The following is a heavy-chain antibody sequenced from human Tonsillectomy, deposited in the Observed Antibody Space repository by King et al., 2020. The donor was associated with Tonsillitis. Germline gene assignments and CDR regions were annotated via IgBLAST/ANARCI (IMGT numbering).Heavy chain of an antibody. CDR2: IDWDDEK. D-gene: IGHD4-17*01. J-gene: IGHJ5*02. CDR3: ARATDLAWFDP. V-gene: IGHV2-70*04. CDR1: GFSLSTSGMR. Sequence: TLKESGPALVKPTQTLTLTCTFSGFSLSTSGMRVSWLRQPPGKALEGLARIDWDDEKFYTKSLKTRLTISRDTSKNQVVLTMTNMDPRETATYYCARATDLAWFDPWGQGTLVTVSS.